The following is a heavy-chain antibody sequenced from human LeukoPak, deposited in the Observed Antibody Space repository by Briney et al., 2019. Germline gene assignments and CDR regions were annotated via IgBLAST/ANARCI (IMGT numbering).Heavy chain of an antibody. CDR2: ISYDGSNK. J-gene: IGHJ4*02. CDR1: GFTFSSYG. Sequence: GGSLRLSCAASGFTFSSYGMHWVRQAPGKGLEWVAVISYDGSNKYYADSVKGRFTISRDNSKNTLYLQMNSLRAEDTAVYYCARPRWLQFGPHDCWGQGTLVTVSS. CDR3: ARPRWLQFGPHDC. V-gene: IGHV3-30*03. D-gene: IGHD5-24*01.